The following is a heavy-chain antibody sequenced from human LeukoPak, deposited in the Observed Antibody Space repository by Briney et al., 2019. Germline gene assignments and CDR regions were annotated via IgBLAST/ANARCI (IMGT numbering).Heavy chain of an antibody. CDR2: INPSGGST. Sequence: GASVKVSCKTSGYTFTSYYIHWVRQAPGQGLEWMGIINPSGGSTSYAQKFQGRVTMTRDTSTSTVYMELSSLRSEDTAVYYCARTPNSGVVPAAHFDYWGQGTLVTVSS. V-gene: IGHV1-46*01. CDR1: GYTFTSYY. D-gene: IGHD2-2*01. CDR3: ARTPNSGVVPAAHFDY. J-gene: IGHJ4*02.